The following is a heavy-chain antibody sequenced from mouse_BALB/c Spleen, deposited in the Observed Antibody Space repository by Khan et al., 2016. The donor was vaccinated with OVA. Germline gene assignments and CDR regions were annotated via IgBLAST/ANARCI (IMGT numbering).Heavy chain of an antibody. CDR1: GYSFTDYK. CDR2: IDPYNGGT. Sequence: IQLVQSGPELVKPGASVKVSCKASGYSFTDYKIFWVKQSHGKSLEWIGYIDPYNGGTSYNQKFEGKATLTVDKSSSTAFMHLSSLTSEDSAVFYCARTGYYGSSYYFDYWGQGTTRTVSS. J-gene: IGHJ2*01. V-gene: IGHV1S135*01. CDR3: ARTGYYGSSYYFDY. D-gene: IGHD1-1*01.